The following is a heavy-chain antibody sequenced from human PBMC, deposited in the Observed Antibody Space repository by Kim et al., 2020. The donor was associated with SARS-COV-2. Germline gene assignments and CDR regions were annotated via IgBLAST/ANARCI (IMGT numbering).Heavy chain of an antibody. V-gene: IGHV1-3*01. Sequence: KTQHQQKVQGRVTIHPDTSATTAFMELSSLRSEDTAVYYCARGPDTYFDYWGQGTLVTVSS. J-gene: IGHJ4*02. D-gene: IGHD3-9*01. CDR2: KT. CDR3: ARGPDTYFDY.